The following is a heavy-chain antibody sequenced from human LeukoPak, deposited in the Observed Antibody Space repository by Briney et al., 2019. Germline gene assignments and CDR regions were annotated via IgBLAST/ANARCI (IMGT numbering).Heavy chain of an antibody. D-gene: IGHD2-21*01. V-gene: IGHV3-23*01. CDR2: ISGSGGRT. J-gene: IGHJ4*02. CDR1: GFTFSSYG. CDR3: AKDDLFYFDY. Sequence: GGTLKLSCAASGFTFSSYGMSWVRQAPGKGLEWASGISGSGGRTYFADSVKGRFTISRDNSKNTLYLQMNSLRAEDTAVYYCAKDDLFYFDYWGQGTLVTVSS.